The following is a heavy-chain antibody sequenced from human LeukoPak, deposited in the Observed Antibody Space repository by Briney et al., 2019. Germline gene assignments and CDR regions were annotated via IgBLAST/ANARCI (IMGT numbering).Heavy chain of an antibody. CDR1: GFTFSNAW. D-gene: IGHD2-21*02. Sequence: PGGSLRLSCAASGFTFSNAWMSGVRQAPGKGLECVGRIKSKTEGGTTVYAAPVTGRFPISRDDSKNTLYLQMNSLKTEDTAVYYCTTVAYCGGDCYYYYYGMDVWGQGTTVTVSS. CDR3: TTVAYCGGDCYYYYYGMDV. J-gene: IGHJ6*02. CDR2: IKSKTEGGTT. V-gene: IGHV3-15*01.